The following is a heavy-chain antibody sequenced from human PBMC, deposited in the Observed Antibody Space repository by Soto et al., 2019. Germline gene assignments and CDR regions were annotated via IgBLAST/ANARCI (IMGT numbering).Heavy chain of an antibody. CDR3: TRARAGVPAAMDYYYSCGMDV. CDR1: GFTFGDYA. D-gene: IGHD2-2*01. J-gene: IGHJ6*02. Sequence: GGSLRLSCTASGFTFGDYAMSWFRQAPGKGLEWVGFIRSKAYGGTTEYVASVKGRFTISRDDSKSIAYLQMNSLKTEDTAVVYCTRARAGVPAAMDYYYSCGMDVWAQGTRVTVSS. V-gene: IGHV3-49*03. CDR2: IRSKAYGGTT.